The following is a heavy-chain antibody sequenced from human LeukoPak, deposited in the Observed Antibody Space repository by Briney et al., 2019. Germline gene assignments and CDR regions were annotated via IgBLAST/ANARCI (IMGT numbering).Heavy chain of an antibody. J-gene: IGHJ6*03. CDR1: GFTFSSYS. D-gene: IGHD3-10*01. V-gene: IGHV3-48*01. CDR3: ARDTMVRGAYYYYYYMDV. CDR2: ISSSSTTI. Sequence: GGSLRLSCAASGFTFSSYSMMWVRQAPGKGLEWVSYISSSSTTIHYADSVKGRFTISRDNAKNSVYLQMNSLRAEDTAVYYCARDTMVRGAYYYYYYMDVWGKGTTVTISS.